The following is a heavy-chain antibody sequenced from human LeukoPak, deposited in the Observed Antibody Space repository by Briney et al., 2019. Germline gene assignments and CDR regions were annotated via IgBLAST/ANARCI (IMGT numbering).Heavy chain of an antibody. J-gene: IGHJ3*02. V-gene: IGHV3-21*01. CDR3: ARVSSVVVPAAKDI. CDR2: ISSKNYI. Sequence: GGSLRLSCAASGFTFSSYSMNWVRQAPGKGLEWVSSISSKNYIYYADSVKGRFTISRDNAKNSLYLQMNSLRAEDTAVYYCARVSSVVVPAAKDIWGQGTMVTVSS. D-gene: IGHD2-2*01. CDR1: GFTFSSYS.